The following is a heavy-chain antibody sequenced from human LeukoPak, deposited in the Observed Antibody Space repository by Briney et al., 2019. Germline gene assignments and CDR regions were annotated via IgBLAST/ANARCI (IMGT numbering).Heavy chain of an antibody. D-gene: IGHD3-22*01. CDR2: ISAYNGNT. CDR1: GYTFTSYG. J-gene: IGHJ6*02. Sequence: ASVKVSFKASGYTFTSYGISWVRQAPGQGLEWMGCISAYNGNTNYAQKLQGRVTMTTDTSTSTASMELRSLRSDDTAVYYCARDLARIDTTYYYDSSGYYAANYYYYYGMDVWGQGTTVTVSS. CDR3: ARDLARIDTTYYYDSSGYYAANYYYYYGMDV. V-gene: IGHV1-18*01.